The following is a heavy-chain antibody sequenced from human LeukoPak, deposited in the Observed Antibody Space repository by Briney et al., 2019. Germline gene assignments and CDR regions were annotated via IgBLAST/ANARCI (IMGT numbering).Heavy chain of an antibody. J-gene: IGHJ4*02. CDR1: GGSISSGGYS. CDR2: IYHSGST. V-gene: IGHV4-30-2*01. Sequence: SQTLSLTCAVSGGSISSGGYSWSWIRQPPGKGLEWIGYIYHSGSTYYNPSLKSRVTISVDRSKNQFSLKLSSVTAADTAVYYCASPREVGATTAPFDYWGQGTLVTVSS. CDR3: ASPREVGATTAPFDY. D-gene: IGHD1-26*01.